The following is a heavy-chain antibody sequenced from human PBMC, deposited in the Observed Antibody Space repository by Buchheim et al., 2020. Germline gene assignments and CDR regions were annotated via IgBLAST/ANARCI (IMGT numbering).Heavy chain of an antibody. D-gene: IGHD3-10*01. V-gene: IGHV4-39*01. Sequence: QLQLQESGPGLVKPSETLSLTCTVSGVSISSSSYYWGWIRQPPGKGLEWIGSIYYSGSTYYNPSLKSRVTISVDTSKNQFSLKLSSVTAADTAVYYCARQKDFEYGSPFDYWGQGTL. CDR3: ARQKDFEYGSPFDY. CDR2: IYYSGST. J-gene: IGHJ4*02. CDR1: GVSISSSSYY.